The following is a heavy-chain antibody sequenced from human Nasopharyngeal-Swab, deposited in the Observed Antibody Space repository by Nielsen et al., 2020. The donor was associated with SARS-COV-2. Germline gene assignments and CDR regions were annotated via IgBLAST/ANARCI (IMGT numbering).Heavy chain of an antibody. J-gene: IGHJ6*03. CDR3: ARWYSSSTYYYYYYMDV. V-gene: IGHV5-51*01. D-gene: IGHD6-6*01. Sequence: GESLKISSKGSGYSFTSYWIGWVRQMPGKGLEWMGIIYPGDSDTRYSPSFQGQVTISADKSISTAYLQWSSLKASDTAMYYCARWYSSSTYYYYYYMDVWGKGTTVTVSS. CDR1: GYSFTSYW. CDR2: IYPGDSDT.